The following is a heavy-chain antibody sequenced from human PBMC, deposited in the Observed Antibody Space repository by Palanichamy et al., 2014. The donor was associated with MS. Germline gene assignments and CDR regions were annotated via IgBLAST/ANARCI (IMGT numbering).Heavy chain of an antibody. V-gene: IGHV4-59*01. CDR2: VSDSGSP. CDR3: ARSSIWNYGRDYFDS. J-gene: IGHJ4*02. CDR1: GDSISNYY. D-gene: IGHD1-7*01. Sequence: QVQLQESGPRLVKPSETLSLTCSVSGDSISNYYWSWIRQSPGRGLEWIGYVSDSGSPYYSPSFKSRVTISGDTSKNHFSLNLRSVTAADTAVYYCARSSIWNYGRDYFDSWGRGALVIVSS.